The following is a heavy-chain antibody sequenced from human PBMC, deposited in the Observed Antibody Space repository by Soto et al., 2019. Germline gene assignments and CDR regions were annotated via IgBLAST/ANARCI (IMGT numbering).Heavy chain of an antibody. J-gene: IGHJ4*02. V-gene: IGHV4-34*01. CDR3: ARIAAAGYFDY. D-gene: IGHD6-13*01. CDR2: INHSGST. Sequence: SETLSLTCAVYGGSFSGYYWSWIRQPPGKGLEWIGEINHSGSTNYNPSLKSRVTISVDTSKNQFSLKLSSVTTADTAVYYCARIAAAGYFDYWGQGTLVTVSS. CDR1: GGSFSGYY.